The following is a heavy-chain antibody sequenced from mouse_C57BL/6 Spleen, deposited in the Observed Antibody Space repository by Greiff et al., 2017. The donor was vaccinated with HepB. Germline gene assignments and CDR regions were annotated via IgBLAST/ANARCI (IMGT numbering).Heavy chain of an antibody. CDR1: GYAFTNYL. CDR3: ARSPYYSNYVDFDD. CDR2: INPGSGGT. D-gene: IGHD2-5*01. V-gene: IGHV1-54*01. Sequence: VKLQESGAELVRPGTSVKVSCKASGYAFTNYLIEWVKQRPGQGLEWIGVINPGSGGTNYNEKFKGKATLTADKSSSTAYMQLSSLTSEDSAVYFCARSPYYSNYVDFDDWGTGTTVTVSS. J-gene: IGHJ1*03.